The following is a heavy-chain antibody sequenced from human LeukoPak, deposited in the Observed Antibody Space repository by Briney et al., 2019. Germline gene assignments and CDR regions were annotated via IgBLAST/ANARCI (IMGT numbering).Heavy chain of an antibody. V-gene: IGHV3-30*02. CDR2: IRYDGSNK. Sequence: PGGSLRLPCAASGFTFSTYAMHWVRQAPGKGLEWVAFIRYDGSNKYYADSVKGRFTISRDNSKNTLYLQMNSLRAEDTAVYYCAKANDFWSGYYMDYWGQGTLVTVSS. D-gene: IGHD3-3*01. J-gene: IGHJ4*02. CDR1: GFTFSTYA. CDR3: AKANDFWSGYYMDY.